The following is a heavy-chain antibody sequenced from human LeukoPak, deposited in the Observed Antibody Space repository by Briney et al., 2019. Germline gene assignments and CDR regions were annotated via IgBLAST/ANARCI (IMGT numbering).Heavy chain of an antibody. Sequence: GASVKVSCKASGYTFTSYGISWVRQAPGQGLEWMGWISAYNGNTNYAQKLQGRVTMTTDTSTSTAYMELRGLRSDDTAVYYCARVLGYCSSTSCPPWFDPWGQGTLVTVSS. J-gene: IGHJ5*02. D-gene: IGHD2-2*01. CDR3: ARVLGYCSSTSCPPWFDP. CDR2: ISAYNGNT. CDR1: GYTFTSYG. V-gene: IGHV1-18*01.